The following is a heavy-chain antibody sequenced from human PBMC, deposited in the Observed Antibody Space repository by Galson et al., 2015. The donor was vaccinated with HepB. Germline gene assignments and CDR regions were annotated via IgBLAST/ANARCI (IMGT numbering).Heavy chain of an antibody. Sequence: SLRLSCAASGFTFSSYAMHWVRQAPGKGLEWVAVISYDGSNKYYADSVKGRFTISRDNSKNTLYLQMNSLRAEDTAVYYCARGIAVAGTRGSFTYSRTYYFDYWGQGTLVTVSS. J-gene: IGHJ4*02. CDR1: GFTFSSYA. CDR3: ARGIAVAGTRGSFTYSRTYYFDY. D-gene: IGHD6-19*01. CDR2: ISYDGSNK. V-gene: IGHV3-30*04.